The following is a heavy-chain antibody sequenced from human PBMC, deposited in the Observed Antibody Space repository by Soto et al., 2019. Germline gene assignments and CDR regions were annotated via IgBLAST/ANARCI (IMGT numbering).Heavy chain of an antibody. CDR3: ANMEYGDYGTGAFDI. CDR2: IKQDGSEK. CDR1: GFSFSSYW. V-gene: IGHV3-7*01. D-gene: IGHD4-17*01. Sequence: EVQLVESGGGLVQRGGSLRLSCAASGFSFSSYWMSWVRQAPGKGPEWVANIKQDGSEKYYVDSVTRRFNISRDNAKNSLYLQMNSLRVEDTAVYYCANMEYGDYGTGAFDIWGQGTRVTVSS. J-gene: IGHJ3*02.